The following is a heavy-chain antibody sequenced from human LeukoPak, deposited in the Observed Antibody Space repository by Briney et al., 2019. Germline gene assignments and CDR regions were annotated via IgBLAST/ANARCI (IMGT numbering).Heavy chain of an antibody. CDR3: ARDPVVVVPAAINYMDV. Sequence: PGGSLRLSCAASGFTVSSNYMSWVRQAPGKGLEWVSVIYSGGSTYYADSVKGRFTISRDNSKNTLYLQMNSLRAEDTAVYYCARDPVVVVPAAINYMDVWGKGTTVTVSS. CDR1: GFTVSSNY. D-gene: IGHD2-2*01. CDR2: IYSGGST. V-gene: IGHV3-66*01. J-gene: IGHJ6*03.